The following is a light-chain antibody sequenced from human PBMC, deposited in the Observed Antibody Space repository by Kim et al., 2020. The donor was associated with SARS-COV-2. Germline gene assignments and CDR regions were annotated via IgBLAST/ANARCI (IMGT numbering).Light chain of an antibody. CDR2: DVS. CDR1: SSDVGRFNY. J-gene: IGLJ2*01. Sequence: QSALTQPRSVSGSPGQSVTISCTGSSSDVGRFNYVSWYQKRPGKAPRLIIYDVSKRPSGVPDRFSGFKSGDKASLTVSGLQSDDEADYYCCSYVDTYTVIFGGGTRLTVL. V-gene: IGLV2-11*01. CDR3: CSYVDTYTVI.